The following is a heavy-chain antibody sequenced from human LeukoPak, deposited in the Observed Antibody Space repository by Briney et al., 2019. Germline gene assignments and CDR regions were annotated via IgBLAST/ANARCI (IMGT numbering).Heavy chain of an antibody. V-gene: IGHV4-38-2*01. CDR1: GYSISSGYY. J-gene: IGHJ4*02. Sequence: PSETLSLTCAVSGYSISSGYYWGWIRQPPGKGVDWIGSIYHSGSTYYNPSLKSRVTISVDTSKNQFSLKLSSVTAADTAVYYCARVVGSSSPTYFDYWGQGTLVTVSS. D-gene: IGHD6-13*01. CDR2: IYHSGST. CDR3: ARVVGSSSPTYFDY.